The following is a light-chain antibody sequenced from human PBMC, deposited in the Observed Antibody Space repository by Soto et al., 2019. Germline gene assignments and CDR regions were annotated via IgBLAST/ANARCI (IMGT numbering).Light chain of an antibody. Sequence: IVMTRFPVTLSVCPVEIGTLSFRAGQSVSRPFAWYQQKPAQAPRLLIYGVSTRATGIPARFTGSGSGTEFTLTISSLPFDDSAVYYCQQYNNWWTFGQGTKVDI. CDR3: QQYNNWWT. CDR1: QSVSRP. J-gene: IGKJ1*01. CDR2: GVS. V-gene: IGKV3-15*01.